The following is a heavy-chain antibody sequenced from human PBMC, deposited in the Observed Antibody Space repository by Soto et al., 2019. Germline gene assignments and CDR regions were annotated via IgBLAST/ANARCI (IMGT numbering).Heavy chain of an antibody. CDR2: IIPIFGTA. Sequence: SVKVSCKXSGGTFSSYAISRVRQAPGQGLEWMGGIIPIFGTANYAQTFQGRVTITADKSTSTAYMELSSLRSEATAVYYCAGTTYYDFRCGYGHQFYDSYGMDVWGQGTTVTVSS. D-gene: IGHD3-3*01. V-gene: IGHV1-69*06. CDR1: GGTFSSYA. J-gene: IGHJ6*02. CDR3: AGTTYYDFRCGYGHQFYDSYGMDV.